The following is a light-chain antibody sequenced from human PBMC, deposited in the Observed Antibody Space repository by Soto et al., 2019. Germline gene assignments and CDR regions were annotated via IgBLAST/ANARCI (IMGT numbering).Light chain of an antibody. CDR2: GAS. CDR3: QQYDTSAT. Sequence: EIVLTQSPGTLSLSPGERATLSCRASRSVSASYLAWYQQRPGQAPRLLIYGASSRATGFPDRFSGSGSGTDFTLTISRLEPEDYAVYYCQQYDTSATFGQGTKLEI. V-gene: IGKV3-20*01. J-gene: IGKJ2*01. CDR1: RSVSASY.